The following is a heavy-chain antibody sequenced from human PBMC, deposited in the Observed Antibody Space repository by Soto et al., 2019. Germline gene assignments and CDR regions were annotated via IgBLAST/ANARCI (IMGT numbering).Heavy chain of an antibody. CDR3: ARQGRTHYDFWSGPSYGMDV. Sequence: SETLSLTCTVSGGSISSSNYYWGWIRQPPGKGLEWIGSIYYSGSTNYNPSLKSRVTISVDTSKNQFSLKLSSVTAADTAVYYCARQGRTHYDFWSGPSYGMDVWGQGTTVTVSS. J-gene: IGHJ6*02. V-gene: IGHV4-39*07. CDR1: GGSISSSNYY. D-gene: IGHD3-3*01. CDR2: IYYSGST.